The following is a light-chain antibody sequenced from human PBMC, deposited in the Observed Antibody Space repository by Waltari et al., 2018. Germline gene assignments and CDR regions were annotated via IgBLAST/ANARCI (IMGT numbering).Light chain of an antibody. V-gene: IGKV3-15*01. CDR2: GAS. CDR1: QSVSSN. J-gene: IGKJ1*01. CDR3: QQYNNWPPSWT. Sequence: EIAMTQSPATLSVSPGERATLSCRASQSVSSNLAWYQQKPGQAPRLLIYGASTRATGIPARFSGSGSGTEFTLTISSLQSEDFVVYYCQQYNNWPPSWTFGQGTKVEIK.